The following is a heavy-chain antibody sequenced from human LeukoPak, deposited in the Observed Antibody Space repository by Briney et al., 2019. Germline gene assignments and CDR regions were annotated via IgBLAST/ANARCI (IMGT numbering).Heavy chain of an antibody. CDR2: ISGSGGST. Sequence: GGSLRLSCAASGFTFSSYAMSWVRQAPGKGLEWVSAISGSGGSTYYADSVKGRFTISRDNSKNTLYLQMNSLRAEDTAVYYCANGIAAAVLLFDYWGQGTLVTVSS. V-gene: IGHV3-23*01. D-gene: IGHD6-13*01. J-gene: IGHJ4*02. CDR1: GFTFSSYA. CDR3: ANGIAAAVLLFDY.